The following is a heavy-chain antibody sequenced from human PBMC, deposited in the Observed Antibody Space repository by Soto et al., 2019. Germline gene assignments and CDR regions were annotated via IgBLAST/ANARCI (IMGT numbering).Heavy chain of an antibody. CDR1: GFTFSSYS. D-gene: IGHD3-10*01. Sequence: GGSLRLSCAASGFTFSSYSMNWVRQAPGKGLEWVSSISSSSSYIYYADSVKGRFTISRDNAKNSLYLQMNSLRAEDTAVYYCARDRPITMVRGVIITPKPSGMDVWGQGTTVTVYS. J-gene: IGHJ6*02. CDR3: ARDRPITMVRGVIITPKPSGMDV. CDR2: ISSSSSYI. V-gene: IGHV3-21*01.